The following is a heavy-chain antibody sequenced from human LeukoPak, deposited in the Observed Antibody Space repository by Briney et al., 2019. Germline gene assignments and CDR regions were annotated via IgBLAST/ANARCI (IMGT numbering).Heavy chain of an antibody. J-gene: IGHJ4*02. CDR2: INHSGST. D-gene: IGHD6-19*01. V-gene: IGHV4-34*01. CDR1: GGSFSGYY. Sequence: SETLSLTCAVYGGSFSGYYWSWIRQPPGKGLEWIGEINHSGSTNYNPSLKSRVTISVDTSKNQFSLKLSSVTAADTAVYYCARAGRDSSGWTGYWGQGTLVTVSS. CDR3: ARAGRDSSGWTGY.